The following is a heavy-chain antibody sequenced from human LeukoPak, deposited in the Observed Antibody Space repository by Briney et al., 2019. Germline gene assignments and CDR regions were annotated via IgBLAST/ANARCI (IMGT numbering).Heavy chain of an antibody. CDR3: TTTKAGYSSSGPIDN. CDR2: IKSNSDGGTT. V-gene: IGHV3-15*01. Sequence: GGPLRLSCAVSGVTFINAWMSWVRQAPGKGLEWVGRIKSNSDGGTTDYAAPVKGRFTISRDDSKNTLYLQMNSLKTEDTALYYCTTTKAGYSSSGPIDNWGQGTLVTVSS. CDR1: GVTFINAW. J-gene: IGHJ4*02. D-gene: IGHD6-13*01.